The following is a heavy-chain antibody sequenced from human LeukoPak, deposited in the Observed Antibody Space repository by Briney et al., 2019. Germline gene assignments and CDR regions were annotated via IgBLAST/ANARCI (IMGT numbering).Heavy chain of an antibody. Sequence: EASVKVSCKASGYTFTSYYMHWVRQAPGQGLEWMGIINPSGGSTSYAQKFQGRVTMTRDTSTSTVYMELSSLRSEDTAVYYCARSYYYDSSGRSLSFGFDIWGQGTMVTVSS. V-gene: IGHV1-46*01. CDR1: GYTFTSYY. CDR2: INPSGGST. J-gene: IGHJ3*02. D-gene: IGHD3-22*01. CDR3: ARSYYYDSSGRSLSFGFDI.